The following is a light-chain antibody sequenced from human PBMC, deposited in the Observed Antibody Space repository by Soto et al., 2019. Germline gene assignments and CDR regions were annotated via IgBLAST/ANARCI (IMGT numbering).Light chain of an antibody. CDR1: QSVSSSY. V-gene: IGKV3-20*01. J-gene: IGKJ1*01. CDR2: GAS. CDR3: QQYGSSPRT. Sequence: EIVLTQSPGTLSLSPGERATLSCRASQSVSSSYLAWYQQKPGQAPRLLIYGASSRATGIPYRCSGSGSRTDFTLTISRLEPEDFDVYYFQQYGSSPRTFGQGTKVEIK.